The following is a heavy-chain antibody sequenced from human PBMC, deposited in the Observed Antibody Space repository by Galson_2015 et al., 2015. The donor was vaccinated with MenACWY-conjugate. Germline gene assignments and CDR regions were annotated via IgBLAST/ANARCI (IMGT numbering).Heavy chain of an antibody. CDR1: GLPFSSYG. J-gene: IGHJ4*02. CDR3: ARDYCSSTSCYFDY. D-gene: IGHD2-2*01. V-gene: IGHV3-33*01. Sequence: LRLSCAASGLPFSSYGMHWVRQAPGPGLEWVAVIWSDGSNKYSADSVKGRFTISRDNSKNTLYLQMNSLRAEDTSVYYCARDYCSSTSCYFDYWGQGTLVTVSS. CDR2: IWSDGSNK.